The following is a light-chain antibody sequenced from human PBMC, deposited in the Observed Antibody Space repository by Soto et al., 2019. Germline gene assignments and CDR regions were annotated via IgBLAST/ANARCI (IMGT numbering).Light chain of an antibody. CDR1: SSNIGTGYD. CDR2: GNT. CDR3: QSWDSSLSGVV. Sequence: QLVLTQPPSVSGAPGQRVTISCTGSSSNIGTGYDVHWYQQLPGTATKLLIYGNTNRPSGVPDRFSGSKSGTSASLTITGLQAEDEADYYGQSWDSSLSGVVFGGGTKLTVL. V-gene: IGLV1-40*01. J-gene: IGLJ3*02.